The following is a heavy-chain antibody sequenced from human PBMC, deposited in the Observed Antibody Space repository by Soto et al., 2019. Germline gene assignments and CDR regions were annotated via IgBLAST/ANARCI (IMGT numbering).Heavy chain of an antibody. CDR2: NSWNSGNV. CDR1: GFTFDDYA. Sequence: EVQLVESGGGLVHPGRSLRLSCTASGFTFDDYAMHWVRQAPGKGLEWVSSNSWNSGNVVYADSVRGRFTISRDNAKTSLHLQMNSLSAEDTALYYCTKGASTSCFSAFDFWGQGTMVTVSS. J-gene: IGHJ3*01. V-gene: IGHV3-9*01. D-gene: IGHD2-2*01. CDR3: TKGASTSCFSAFDF.